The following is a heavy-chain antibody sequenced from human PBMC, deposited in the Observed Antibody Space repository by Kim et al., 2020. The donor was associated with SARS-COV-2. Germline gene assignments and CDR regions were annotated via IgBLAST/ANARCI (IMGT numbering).Heavy chain of an antibody. CDR1: GFTFSDYY. D-gene: IGHD2-2*02. Sequence: GGSLRLSCAASGFTFSDYYMSWIRQAPGKGLEWVSYISSSGSTIYYADSVKGRFTISRDNAKNSLYLQMNSLRAEDTAVYYCARGVCDSTSCYTGVNYYYGMDVWGQGTTVTVSS. CDR3: ARGVCDSTSCYTGVNYYYGMDV. V-gene: IGHV3-11*01. J-gene: IGHJ6*02. CDR2: ISSSGSTI.